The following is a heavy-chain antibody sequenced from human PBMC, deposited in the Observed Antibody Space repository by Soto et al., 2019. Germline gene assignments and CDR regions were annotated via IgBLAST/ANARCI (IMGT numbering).Heavy chain of an antibody. CDR3: ARHVRVVAANWFDP. V-gene: IGHV4-59*08. D-gene: IGHD2-15*01. CDR2: IYYSGST. CDR1: GGSISSYY. Sequence: SETLSLTCTVSGGSISSYYWSWIRQPPGKGLEWIGYIYYSGSTNYNPSLKSRVTISVDTSKNQFSLKLSSVTAADTAVYYCARHVRVVAANWFDPWGQGTLVTVSS. J-gene: IGHJ5*02.